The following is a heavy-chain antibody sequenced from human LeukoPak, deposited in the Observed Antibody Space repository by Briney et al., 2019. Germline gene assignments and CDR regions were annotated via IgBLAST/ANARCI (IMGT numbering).Heavy chain of an antibody. J-gene: IGHJ4*02. CDR2: IWYDGSNK. CDR3: ARDRELPYPSFDS. V-gene: IGHV3-33*01. Sequence: GGSLRLSCAASGFTFSSYGMHWVRQAPGKGLEWVAVIWYDGSNKYYADSVKGRFTISRDNSKNTLYLQMNSLRAEDTAVYYCARDRELPYPSFDSWGQGTLVTVSS. D-gene: IGHD1-26*01. CDR1: GFTFSSYG.